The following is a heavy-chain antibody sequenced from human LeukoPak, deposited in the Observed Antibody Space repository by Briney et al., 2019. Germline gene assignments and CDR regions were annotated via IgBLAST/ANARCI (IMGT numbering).Heavy chain of an antibody. CDR3: ATEGGSGSYYGDDAFDM. Sequence: KPGGCLRLSCEASGFSFTNTWMSWGRQAPGKGLEWVGRVKSKADDGTTDYAAPVQGRFTISRDDSKNTLSLQMNSLKTEDTAVYYCATEGGSGSYYGDDAFDMWGQRTMVTVSS. D-gene: IGHD3-10*01. CDR2: VKSKADDGTT. J-gene: IGHJ3*02. V-gene: IGHV3-15*01. CDR1: GFSFTNTW.